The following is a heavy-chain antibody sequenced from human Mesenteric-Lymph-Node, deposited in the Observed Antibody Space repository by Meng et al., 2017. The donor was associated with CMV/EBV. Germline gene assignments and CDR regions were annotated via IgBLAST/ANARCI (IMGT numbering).Heavy chain of an antibody. V-gene: IGHV3-74*01. CDR2: IDSDGGRI. CDR1: GFTFNTYW. CDR3: ASGIRLTGR. D-gene: IGHD1-14*01. J-gene: IGHJ4*02. Sequence: GGSLRLSCAASGFTFNTYWMHWVRQAPGKGLLWVSRIDSDGGRISYADSVKGRFTISRDNAANTLYLQMNSLSAEDTAVYFCASGIRLTGRWGQGTLATVSS.